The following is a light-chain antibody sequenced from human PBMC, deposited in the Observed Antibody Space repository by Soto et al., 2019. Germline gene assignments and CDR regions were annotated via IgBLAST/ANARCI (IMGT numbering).Light chain of an antibody. J-gene: IGKJ3*01. CDR3: QQRSNWPPFT. V-gene: IGKV3-11*01. Sequence: EILLTQSPATLSLSPGERATLSCRASQSVSSYVAWYQQKPGQAPRLLIYDASNRATGIPARFSGSGSGTDFTLTISSLEPEDFAVYYCQQRSNWPPFTFGPGTKVDIK. CDR2: DAS. CDR1: QSVSSY.